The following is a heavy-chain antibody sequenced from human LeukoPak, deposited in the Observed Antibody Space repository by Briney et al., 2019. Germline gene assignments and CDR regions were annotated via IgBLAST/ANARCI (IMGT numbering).Heavy chain of an antibody. D-gene: IGHD1-1*01. CDR3: AKDTTGTDPYYGMDV. CDR1: GFTFSSYA. Sequence: GGSLRLSCAASGFTFSSYAMSWVRQAPGKGLEWVSAISGSGGSTYYADSVKGRFTISRDNSRNTLYLQMISLRAEDTAVYYCAKDTTGTDPYYGMDVWGQGTTVTVSS. CDR2: ISGSGGST. J-gene: IGHJ6*02. V-gene: IGHV3-23*01.